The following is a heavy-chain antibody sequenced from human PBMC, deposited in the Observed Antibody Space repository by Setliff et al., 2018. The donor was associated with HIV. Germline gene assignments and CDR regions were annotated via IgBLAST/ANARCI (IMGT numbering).Heavy chain of an antibody. V-gene: IGHV4-4*09. J-gene: IGHJ4*02. CDR3: ATLDPSGGNFLAY. CDR2: IHASGKT. Sequence: SETLSLTCTVSGDTDFYWNWIRQPPGKGLEWIGYIHASGKTNYNPSLKSRVTISLDTSKMQFSLHLTSVAAADTAVYYCATLDPSGGNFLAYWGQGTLVTVSS. CDR1: GDTDFY. D-gene: IGHD2-21*02.